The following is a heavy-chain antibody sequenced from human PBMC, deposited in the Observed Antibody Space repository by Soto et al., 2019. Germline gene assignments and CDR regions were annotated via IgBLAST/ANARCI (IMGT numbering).Heavy chain of an antibody. V-gene: IGHV1-69*06. CDR1: GGTFSSYA. D-gene: IGHD6-19*01. J-gene: IGHJ6*02. CDR3: ARDPAYSSGWFPTGSEAYGMDV. Sequence: QVQLVQSGAEVKKPGSSVKVSCKASGGTFSSYAISWVRQAPGQGLEWMGGIIPIFGTANYAQKFQGRVTITADKSTSTAYMELGSLRSEDTAVYYCARDPAYSSGWFPTGSEAYGMDVWGQGTTVTVSS. CDR2: IIPIFGTA.